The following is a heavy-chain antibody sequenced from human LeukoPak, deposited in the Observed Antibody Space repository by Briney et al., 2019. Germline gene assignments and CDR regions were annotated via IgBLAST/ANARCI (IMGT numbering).Heavy chain of an antibody. CDR3: AKKNSGLHPFDY. CDR2: ISSSGGDK. V-gene: IGHV3-23*01. CDR1: GFTFSSYA. J-gene: IGHJ4*02. D-gene: IGHD4-23*01. Sequence: PGGSLRLSCAASGFTFSSYAMSWVRQAPGKGLEWVSGISSSGGDKPYADSVKGRFTISRDNPKNMLYLQMNSLRAEDTAIYYCAKKNSGLHPFDYWGQGTLVTVSS.